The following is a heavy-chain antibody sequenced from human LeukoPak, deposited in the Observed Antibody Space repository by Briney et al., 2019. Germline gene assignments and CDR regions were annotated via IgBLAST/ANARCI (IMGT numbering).Heavy chain of an antibody. Sequence: SVKVSCKASGGTFSSYAISWVRQAPGQGLEWMGRIIPILGIANYAQKFQGRVTITADKSTSTAYMELSSLRSEDTAVYYCARVVDYYGMDVWGQGTLVTVSS. CDR1: GGTFSSYA. J-gene: IGHJ6*02. CDR2: IIPILGIA. V-gene: IGHV1-69*04. CDR3: ARVVDYYGMDV.